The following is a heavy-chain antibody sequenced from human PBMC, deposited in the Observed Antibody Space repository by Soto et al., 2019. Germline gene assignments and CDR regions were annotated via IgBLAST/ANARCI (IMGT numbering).Heavy chain of an antibody. V-gene: IGHV1-18*04. D-gene: IGHD5-18*01. CDR1: GYTFTSYG. CDR2: ISAYNGNT. CDR3: ARGSRILLWLYRWCTYFDY. J-gene: IGHJ4*02. Sequence: QVQLVQSVAEVKKPGASVKVSCKASGYTFTSYGMSLVRQAPGHGLEWMGCISAYNGNTNYAQKLQGRVTMTTATSTSTAYVELMSLSSDETAVYYCARGSRILLWLYRWCTYFDYWGQGTLVTVSS.